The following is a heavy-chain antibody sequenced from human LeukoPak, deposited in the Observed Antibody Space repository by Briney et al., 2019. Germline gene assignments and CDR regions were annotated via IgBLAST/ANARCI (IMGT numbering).Heavy chain of an antibody. CDR1: GGSISNTDYY. J-gene: IGHJ4*02. CDR3: ATYPAYHYDYFDS. CDR2: IYYSGST. D-gene: IGHD3-22*01. Sequence: SETLSFTCTVSGGSISNTDYYWGRIRQPPGKGLEWIGSIYYSGSTYYNPSLKSRITISADTSKNQFSLKLNSVTAADTAVYYCATYPAYHYDYFDSWGQGTLVTVSS. V-gene: IGHV4-39*01.